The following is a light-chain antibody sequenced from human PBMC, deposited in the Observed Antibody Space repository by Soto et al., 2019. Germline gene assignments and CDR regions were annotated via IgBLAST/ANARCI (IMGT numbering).Light chain of an antibody. CDR3: SSYTSSSTPYV. CDR2: AVS. CDR1: SSDVGGYNY. J-gene: IGLJ1*01. V-gene: IGLV2-14*01. Sequence: SVLTQPASVSGSPGQSITISCTGTSSDVGGYNYVSWYQQHPGKAPKLLIYAVSNRPSGISNRFSGSKSGNTASLTISGLQAEDEAGYYCSSYTSSSTPYVFGTGTKVTVL.